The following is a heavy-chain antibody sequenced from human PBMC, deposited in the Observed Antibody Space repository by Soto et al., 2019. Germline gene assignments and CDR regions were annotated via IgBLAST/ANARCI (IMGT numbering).Heavy chain of an antibody. CDR2: INPSGGST. J-gene: IGHJ4*02. D-gene: IGHD6-13*01. CDR1: GYTFTSYY. Sequence: ASVKVSCKASGYTFTSYYMHWVRQAPGQGLEWMGIINPSGGSTSYAQKFQGRVTMTRDTSTSTVYMELSSLRSEDTAVYYCARVPRIAAAKSYYFDYWGQGTLVTVSS. V-gene: IGHV1-46*01. CDR3: ARVPRIAAAKSYYFDY.